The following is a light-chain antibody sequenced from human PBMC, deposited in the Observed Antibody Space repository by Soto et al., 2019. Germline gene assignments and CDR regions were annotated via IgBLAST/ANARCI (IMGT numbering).Light chain of an antibody. J-gene: IGKJ1*01. CDR2: GAS. CDR3: QQYNNWPWT. V-gene: IGKV3-15*01. CDR1: QGVSST. Sequence: EIVMTQSPATLSVSPGERAPFSCRASQGVSSTLAWYQHNPGQAPRLLIYGASTRATGIPARFSGSGSGTEFTLTISSLQSEDFAVYYCQQYNNWPWTFGQGTKVEIK.